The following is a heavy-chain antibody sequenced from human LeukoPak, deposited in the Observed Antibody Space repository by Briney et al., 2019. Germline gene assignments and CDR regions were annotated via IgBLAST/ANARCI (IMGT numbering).Heavy chain of an antibody. J-gene: IGHJ4*02. CDR1: GFTFSSYG. Sequence: QPGGSLRLSCAASGFTFSSYGMSWVRQAPGKGLEWVSAISGSGGSTYYADSVKGRFTISRDNSKNTLYLQMNSLRAEDTAVYYCAKGVIQWLALFDYWGQGTLVTVSS. CDR3: AKGVIQWLALFDY. D-gene: IGHD6-19*01. V-gene: IGHV3-23*01. CDR2: ISGSGGST.